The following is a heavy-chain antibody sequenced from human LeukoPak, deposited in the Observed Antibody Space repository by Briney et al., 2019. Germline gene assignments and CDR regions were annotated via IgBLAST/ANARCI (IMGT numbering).Heavy chain of an antibody. V-gene: IGHV4-4*07. CDR2: IYISGNT. J-gene: IGHJ4*02. Sequence: SETLSLTCTVSAGFIRSSLYRRWIRQPAGKGLEWIGRIYISGNTNYNPSLKSRVTMSVDTSKNQFSLKLRFVTAADTAVYYCAGEFLYWGQGTLVTVSS. CDR3: AGEFLY. CDR1: AGFIRSSLY.